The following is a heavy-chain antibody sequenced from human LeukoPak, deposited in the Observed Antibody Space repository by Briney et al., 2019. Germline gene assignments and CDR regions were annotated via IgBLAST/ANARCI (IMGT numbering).Heavy chain of an antibody. V-gene: IGHV4-59*01. CDR3: ARATFACFDY. D-gene: IGHD4-11*01. J-gene: IGHJ4*02. Sequence: PPETLSLTCTVSGGSISNYYLSWIRQPPGKGLEWIGYIYYSGSTNYNPSLKSRVTISVDTSKNQFSLKLSSVTAADTAVYYCARATFACFDYWGQGTLVTVSS. CDR2: IYYSGST. CDR1: GGSISNYY.